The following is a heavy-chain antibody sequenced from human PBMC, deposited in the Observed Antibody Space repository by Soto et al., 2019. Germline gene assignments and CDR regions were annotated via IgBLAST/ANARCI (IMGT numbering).Heavy chain of an antibody. D-gene: IGHD6-13*01. Sequence: SVKGRFTISRDNSKNTLYLQMNSLRGDDTAVYYCAGGIAAAQYNWFDPWGQGTLVTVSS. V-gene: IGHV3-53*01. CDR3: AGGIAAAQYNWFDP. J-gene: IGHJ5*02.